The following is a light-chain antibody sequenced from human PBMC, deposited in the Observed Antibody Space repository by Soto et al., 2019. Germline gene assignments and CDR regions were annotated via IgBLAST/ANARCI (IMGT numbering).Light chain of an antibody. CDR1: QSVSSN. CDR3: QQYNNWPQT. Sequence: EIVLMQSPGTLSLSPGERATLSCRASQSVSSNLAWYQQKPGQAPRLLIYGASARATGIPARFSGSGSGKEFTLTIRRLQSEDFAVYYCQQYNNWPQTFGQGTKV. CDR2: GAS. J-gene: IGKJ1*01. V-gene: IGKV3-15*01.